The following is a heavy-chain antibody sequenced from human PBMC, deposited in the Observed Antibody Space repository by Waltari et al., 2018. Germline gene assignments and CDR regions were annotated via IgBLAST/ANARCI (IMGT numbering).Heavy chain of an antibody. CDR2: ISSSSSYI. Sequence: EVQLVESGGGLVKPGGSLRLSCAASGFTFSSYRMNWVRQAPGKGLEWVSSISSSSSYIYYADSVKGRFTISRDNAKNSLYLQMNSLRAEDTAVYYCARGGAAVAGIHYWGQGTLVTVSS. V-gene: IGHV3-21*01. CDR3: ARGGAAVAGIHY. D-gene: IGHD6-19*01. J-gene: IGHJ4*02. CDR1: GFTFSSYR.